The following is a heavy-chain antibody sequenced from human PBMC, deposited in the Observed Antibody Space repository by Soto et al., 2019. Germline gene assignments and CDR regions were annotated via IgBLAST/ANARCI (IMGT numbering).Heavy chain of an antibody. D-gene: IGHD5-18*01. J-gene: IGHJ6*02. Sequence: QVQLVQSGAEVKKPGSSVKVSCKASGGTFSSYAISWVRQAPGQGLEWMGGIIPIFGTANYAQKFQGRVTITADKSTSTAYMELISLRSEDTAVYYCARDFSWIQPNYFYYYFGMDVWCQGTTVTVSS. CDR3: ARDFSWIQPNYFYYYFGMDV. V-gene: IGHV1-69*06. CDR2: IIPIFGTA. CDR1: GGTFSSYA.